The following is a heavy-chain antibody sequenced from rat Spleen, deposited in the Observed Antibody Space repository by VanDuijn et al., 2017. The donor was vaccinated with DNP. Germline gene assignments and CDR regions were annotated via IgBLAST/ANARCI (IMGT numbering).Heavy chain of an antibody. CDR1: GFTFSDYY. CDR2: ISNTGDNT. Sequence: EVQLVESGGDLVQPGRSLKLSCAASGFTFSDYYMAWVRQAPTKGLEWVASISNTGDNTYYSDSVKGRFSLSRDNAKSTLYLQMNSLRSEDTATYYCTRGWDYGGYGYWGQGVMVTVSS. J-gene: IGHJ2*01. V-gene: IGHV5S23*01. CDR3: TRGWDYGGYGY. D-gene: IGHD1-11*01.